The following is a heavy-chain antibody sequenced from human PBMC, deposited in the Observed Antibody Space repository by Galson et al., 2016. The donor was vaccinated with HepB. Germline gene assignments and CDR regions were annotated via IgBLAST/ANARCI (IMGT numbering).Heavy chain of an antibody. CDR1: GFSFSSYV. D-gene: IGHD5-24*01. CDR2: IGSDGRST. CDR3: ARRMATITSFDY. Sequence: SLRLSCAASGFSFSSYVMFWVRQAPGKGLEFVSAIGSDGRSTHYADSLRGRFTVSRDNSKNMLYLQMSSLRAEDTAVYYCARRMATITSFDYWGPGTLVTGSA. V-gene: IGHV3-64D*09. J-gene: IGHJ4*02.